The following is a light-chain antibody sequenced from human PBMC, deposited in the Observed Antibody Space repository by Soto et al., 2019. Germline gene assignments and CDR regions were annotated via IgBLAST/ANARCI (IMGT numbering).Light chain of an antibody. Sequence: EIVLTQSPGTLSLSPGERATLSCRASQSVTSNYLAWYQHKPGQAPRLLIYDASSRATGIPDRFSGSGSATDFTLTISRLEPEDFAVYYCQQYGKSPQLNSVGGTKVDIX. CDR2: DAS. CDR3: QQYGKSPQLN. CDR1: QSVTSNY. V-gene: IGKV3-20*01. J-gene: IGKJ4*01.